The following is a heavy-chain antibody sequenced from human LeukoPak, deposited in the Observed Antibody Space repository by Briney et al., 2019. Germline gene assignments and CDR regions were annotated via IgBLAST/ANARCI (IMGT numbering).Heavy chain of an antibody. CDR3: ARDAVSGTPGFDV. Sequence: SETLSLTCTVSGGSMSNNYWSWIRQPPGRGLEWIGYIYYSGSTNYNPSLKSRVTMSVDTSKNQFSLKLNSVTAADTAVYYCARDAVSGTPGFDVWGQGTMVTVSS. J-gene: IGHJ3*01. V-gene: IGHV4-59*01. CDR2: IYYSGST. CDR1: GGSMSNNY. D-gene: IGHD1-14*01.